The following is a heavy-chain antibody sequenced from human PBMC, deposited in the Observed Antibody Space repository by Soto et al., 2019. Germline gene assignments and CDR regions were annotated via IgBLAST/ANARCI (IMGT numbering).Heavy chain of an antibody. Sequence: ASVKVSCKASGYTFTGYYMHWVRQAPGQGLEWMGWINPNSGGTNYAQKFQGWVTMTRDTSISTAYMELSRLRSDDTAVYYCASARVGGSSVIGVGLMDVWGQGTTVTVSS. CDR1: GYTFTGYY. CDR2: INPNSGGT. V-gene: IGHV1-2*04. D-gene: IGHD2-15*01. CDR3: ASARVGGSSVIGVGLMDV. J-gene: IGHJ6*02.